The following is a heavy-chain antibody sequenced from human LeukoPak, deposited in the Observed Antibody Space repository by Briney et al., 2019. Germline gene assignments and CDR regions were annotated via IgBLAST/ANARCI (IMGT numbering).Heavy chain of an antibody. D-gene: IGHD3-10*01. CDR3: ARDLNTWFGEFDY. Sequence: GGSLRLSCAASGFTFSSYGMHWVRQAPGKGLEWVAVIWYDGSNKYYADSVKGRFTISRDNSKNTLYLQMNSLRAEDTAVYYCARDLNTWFGEFDYWGQGTLVTVSS. V-gene: IGHV3-33*01. J-gene: IGHJ4*02. CDR2: IWYDGSNK. CDR1: GFTFSSYG.